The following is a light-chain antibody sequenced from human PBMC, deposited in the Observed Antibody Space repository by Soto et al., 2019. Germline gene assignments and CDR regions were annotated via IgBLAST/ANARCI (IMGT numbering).Light chain of an antibody. Sequence: EIVLTQSPGTLSLSPGERATLSCRASQSVSSSYLAWYQQKPGQAPRLLIYGASSRATGIPDRVSGSGSGTDFTLTISSLEPEDFAVYYCEQEGSSWTFGQGTKVEIK. J-gene: IGKJ1*01. CDR1: QSVSSSY. V-gene: IGKV3-20*01. CDR2: GAS. CDR3: EQEGSSWT.